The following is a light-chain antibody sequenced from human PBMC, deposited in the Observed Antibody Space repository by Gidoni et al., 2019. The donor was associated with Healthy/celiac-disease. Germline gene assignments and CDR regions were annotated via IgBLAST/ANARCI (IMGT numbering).Light chain of an antibody. J-gene: IGLJ2*01. CDR1: KLGDKY. CDR2: QDS. V-gene: IGLV3-1*01. Sequence: SSALTQPPSVSVSPGQTASITCSGDKLGDKYACWYQQKPGQSPVLVIYQDSKRPSGIPERFSGSNSGNTATLTISGTQAMDEADYYCQAWDSSRVVFGGGTKLTVL. CDR3: QAWDSSRVV.